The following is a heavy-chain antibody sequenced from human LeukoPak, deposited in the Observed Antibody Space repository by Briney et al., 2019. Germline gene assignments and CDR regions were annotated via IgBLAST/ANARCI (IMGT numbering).Heavy chain of an antibody. CDR3: ATGVIMVRGVSLYGMDV. J-gene: IGHJ6*02. CDR1: GYTLTELS. CDR2: FDPEDGET. D-gene: IGHD3-10*01. V-gene: IGHV1-24*01. Sequence: ASVKVSCKVSGYTLTELSMHWVRQAPGKGLEWMGGFDPEDGETIYAQKFQGRVTMTEDTSTDTAYMELSSLRSEDTAVYYCATGVIMVRGVSLYGMDVWGQGTTVTVSS.